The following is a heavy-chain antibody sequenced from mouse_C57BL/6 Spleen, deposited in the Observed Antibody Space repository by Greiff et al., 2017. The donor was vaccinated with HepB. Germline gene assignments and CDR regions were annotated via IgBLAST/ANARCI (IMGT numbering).Heavy chain of an antibody. D-gene: IGHD3-3*01. V-gene: IGHV1-42*01. Sequence: EVQLQQSGPELVKPGASVKISCKASGYSFTGYYMNWVKQSPEKSLEWIGEINPSTGGTTYNQKFKAKATLTVDKSSSTAYMQLKSLTSEDSAVYYWARVRDGYAMDYWGQGTSVTVSS. J-gene: IGHJ4*01. CDR3: ARVRDGYAMDY. CDR2: INPSTGGT. CDR1: GYSFTGYY.